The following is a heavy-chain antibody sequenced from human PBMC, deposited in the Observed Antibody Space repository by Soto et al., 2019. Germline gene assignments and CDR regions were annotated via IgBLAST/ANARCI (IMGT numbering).Heavy chain of an antibody. V-gene: IGHV3-30-3*01. CDR1: GFTFSSYA. J-gene: IGHJ6*02. D-gene: IGHD2-2*01. CDR3: ASSIVLVPAAHYYYYYGMDV. Sequence: PGGSLRLSCAASGFTFSSYAMHWVRQAPGKGLEWVAVISYDGSNKYYADSVKGRFTISRDNSKNTLYLQMNSLRAEDTAVYYCASSIVLVPAAHYYYYYGMDVWGQGTTVTVSS. CDR2: ISYDGSNK.